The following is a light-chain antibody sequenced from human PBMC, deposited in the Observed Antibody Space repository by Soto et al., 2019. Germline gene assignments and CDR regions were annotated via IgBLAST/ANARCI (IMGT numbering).Light chain of an antibody. CDR1: QSVSSSY. CDR2: GAS. Sequence: EIVVTRSPGTLSLSQGERATLSCRASQSVSSSYLAWYQQKPGQAPRLLIYGASSRATGIPDRFSGSGSGTDFTLTISRLEPEDFAVYYCQQYGSSPRTFGQGTKVDIK. V-gene: IGKV3-20*01. J-gene: IGKJ1*01. CDR3: QQYGSSPRT.